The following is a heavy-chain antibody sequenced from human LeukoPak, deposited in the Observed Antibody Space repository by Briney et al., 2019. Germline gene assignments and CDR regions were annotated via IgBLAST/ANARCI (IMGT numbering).Heavy chain of an antibody. J-gene: IGHJ6*03. CDR2: IYYSGST. D-gene: IGHD2-8*01. V-gene: IGHV4-59*01. Sequence: SETLSLTCTVSGGSITSYYWSWIRQPPGKGLEWIGYIYYSGSTNYNPSLKSRVTISVDTSKNQFSLKLSSVTAADTAVYYCARGVCISHYCYYMDVWGKGTTVAISS. CDR3: ARGVCISHYCYYMDV. CDR1: GGSITSYY.